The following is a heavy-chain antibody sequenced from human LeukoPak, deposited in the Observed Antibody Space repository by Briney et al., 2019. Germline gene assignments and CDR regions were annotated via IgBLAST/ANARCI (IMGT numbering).Heavy chain of an antibody. V-gene: IGHV3-23*01. CDR1: GFTFSSYA. J-gene: IGHJ4*02. CDR2: ISGSGGST. Sequence: GGSLRLSCAVSGFTFSSYAMSCVRQAPGKGLEWVSVISGSGGSTYYADSVKGRFTISRDNSKNTLYLQMNSLRAEDTAVYYCAKVLMSARYFDYWVQGTLVTVSS. CDR3: AKVLMSARYFDY.